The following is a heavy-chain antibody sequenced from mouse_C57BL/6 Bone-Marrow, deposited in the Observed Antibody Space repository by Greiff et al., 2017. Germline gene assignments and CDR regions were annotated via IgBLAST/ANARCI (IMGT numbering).Heavy chain of an antibody. CDR1: GYTFTSYG. V-gene: IGHV1-81*01. Sequence: VQLQQSGAELARPGASVKLSCKASGYTFTSYGISWVKQRTGQGLEWIGEIYPRSGNTYYNEKFKGKTTLTADKSSSTAYMELRSLTSEDSAVYFCAKPLIYYGPFYARDYWGQGTSVTVSS. D-gene: IGHD2-1*01. J-gene: IGHJ4*01. CDR3: AKPLIYYGPFYARDY. CDR2: IYPRSGNT.